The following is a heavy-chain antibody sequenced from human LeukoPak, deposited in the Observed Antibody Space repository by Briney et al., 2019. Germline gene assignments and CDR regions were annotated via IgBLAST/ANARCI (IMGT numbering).Heavy chain of an antibody. CDR2: ISGDGGTT. V-gene: IGHV3-43*02. Sequence: GGSLRLSCGGSGFKFNDYGMHWVRQRSGKGLEWVSLISGDGGTTHYADSVKGRFSISRDNSKNSLYLQMNSLRTEDTALYYCAKDTQVSCRVFASWGQGTPVTVSS. D-gene: IGHD3-10*01. CDR3: AKDTQVSCRVFAS. CDR1: GFKFNDYG. J-gene: IGHJ4*02.